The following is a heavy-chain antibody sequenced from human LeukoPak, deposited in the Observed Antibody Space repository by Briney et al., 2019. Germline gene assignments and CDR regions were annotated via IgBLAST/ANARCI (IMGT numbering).Heavy chain of an antibody. CDR2: ISAYNGNT. CDR3: ARDTYYCSSTSRYLLGEVDY. D-gene: IGHD2-2*01. J-gene: IGHJ4*01. V-gene: IGHV1-18*01. Sequence: GASVKVSCKASGYTFTSYGISWVRQAPGQGLEWMGWISAYNGNTNYAQKLQGRVTMTTDTSTSTAYMELRSLRSDDTAVYYCARDTYYCSSTSRYLLGEVDYWGQEPWSPSPQ. CDR1: GYTFTSYG.